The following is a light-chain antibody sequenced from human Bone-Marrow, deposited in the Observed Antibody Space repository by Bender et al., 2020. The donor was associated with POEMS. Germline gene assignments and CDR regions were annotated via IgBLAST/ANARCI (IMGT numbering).Light chain of an antibody. CDR3: CSYAGRSSFV. V-gene: IGLV2-23*02. J-gene: IGLJ2*01. CDR1: SSDIGSYNL. CDR2: EAI. Sequence: QSALTQPRSVSGSPGQSITISCTGTSSDIGSYNLVSWYQQHPGKAPKLMIYEAIKRPFGLSYRFFGSKSGNTASLTISGLQPEDEADYYCCSYAGRSSFVFGGGTKLTVL.